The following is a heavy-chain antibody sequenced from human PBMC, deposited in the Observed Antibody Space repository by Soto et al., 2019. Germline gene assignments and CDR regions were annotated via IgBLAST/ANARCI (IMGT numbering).Heavy chain of an antibody. D-gene: IGHD3-9*01. CDR2: INTNTGNP. CDR1: GYTFTSNA. CDR3: ARDAPTLLRYFDWLSNPNYGMDV. V-gene: IGHV7-4-1*01. Sequence: ASVKVSCKASGYTFTSNAMNWVRQAPGQGLEWMGWINTNTGNPTYAQGFTGRFVFSLDTSVSTAYLQICSLKAEDTAVYYCARDAPTLLRYFDWLSNPNYGMDVWGQGTTVTVSS. J-gene: IGHJ6*02.